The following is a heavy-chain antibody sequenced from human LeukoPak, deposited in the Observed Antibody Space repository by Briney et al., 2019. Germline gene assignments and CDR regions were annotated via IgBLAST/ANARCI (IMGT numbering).Heavy chain of an antibody. Sequence: SETLSLTCAVYGGSFSGYYWSWIRQPPGKGLEWIGEINHSGSTNYNPSLKSRVTISVDTSKNQFSLKLSSVTAADTAVYYCAREGLLWFGELLYRVGFDPWGQGTLVTVSS. D-gene: IGHD3-10*01. J-gene: IGHJ5*02. CDR1: GGSFSGYY. CDR2: INHSGST. CDR3: AREGLLWFGELLYRVGFDP. V-gene: IGHV4-34*01.